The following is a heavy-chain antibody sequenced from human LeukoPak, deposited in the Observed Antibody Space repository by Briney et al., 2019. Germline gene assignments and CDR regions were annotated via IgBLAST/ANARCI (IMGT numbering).Heavy chain of an antibody. Sequence: SETLSLTCTVSGGSISSSSYYWGWIRQPPGKGPEWIGSIYSSTNTYHNPSLKSRVTISVDTSKNHFSLKLSSVTAADTAVYYCARTPPPKAAAGRNWYFDLWGRGTPVTVSS. D-gene: IGHD6-13*01. J-gene: IGHJ2*01. CDR1: GGSISSSSYY. CDR2: IYSSTNT. CDR3: ARTPPPKAAAGRNWYFDL. V-gene: IGHV4-39*02.